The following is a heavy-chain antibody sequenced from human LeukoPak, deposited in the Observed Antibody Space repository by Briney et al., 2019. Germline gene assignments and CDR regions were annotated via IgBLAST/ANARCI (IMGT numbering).Heavy chain of an antibody. CDR1: GGYISSYY. Sequence: PSETLSLTCSVSGGYISSYYWSWIRQPPGKGLEWIGIINYSGSTKYNPPLKSRVSISVDTSKNQFSLRLTSVTVADTAVYFCARVPNAPKIEPNWFDPWGQGTLVTVSS. CDR2: INYSGST. V-gene: IGHV4-59*01. D-gene: IGHD1-14*01. CDR3: ARVPNAPKIEPNWFDP. J-gene: IGHJ5*02.